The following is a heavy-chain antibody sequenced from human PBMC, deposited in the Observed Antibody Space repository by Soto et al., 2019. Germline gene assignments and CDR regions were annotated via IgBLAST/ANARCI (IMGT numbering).Heavy chain of an antibody. CDR2: IWYDGSNK. J-gene: IGHJ4*02. CDR1: GFTFSSYG. V-gene: IGHV3-33*01. CDR3: ARDWHYYDSSGYYY. Sequence: GGSLRLSCAASGFTFSSYGMHWVRQAPGKGLEWVAVIWYDGSNKYYADSVKGRFTISRDNSKNTLYLQMNSLRAEDTAVYYCARDWHYYDSSGYYYWGQGTLVTVSS. D-gene: IGHD3-22*01.